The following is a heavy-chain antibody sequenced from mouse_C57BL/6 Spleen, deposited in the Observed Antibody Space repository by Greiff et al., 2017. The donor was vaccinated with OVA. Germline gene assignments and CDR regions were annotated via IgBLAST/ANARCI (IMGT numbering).Heavy chain of an antibody. J-gene: IGHJ2*01. CDR1: GFTFSDYG. CDR3: ARSRNYYGSRGFDY. Sequence: EVKLVESGGGLVKPGGSLKLSCAASGFTFSDYGMHWVRQAPEKGLEWVAYISSGSSTIYYADTVKGRFTISRDNAKNTLFLQMTSLRSEDTAIYYCARSRNYYGSRGFDYWGQGTTLTVSS. V-gene: IGHV5-17*01. CDR2: ISSGSSTI. D-gene: IGHD1-1*01.